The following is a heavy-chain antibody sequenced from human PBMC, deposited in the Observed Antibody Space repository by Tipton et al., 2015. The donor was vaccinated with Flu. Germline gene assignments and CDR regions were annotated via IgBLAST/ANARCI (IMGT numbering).Heavy chain of an antibody. D-gene: IGHD6-19*01. CDR3: ARGGKSYSSGWHGP. CDR2: IHYSGST. CDR1: GGSISGYY. V-gene: IGHV4-59*01. J-gene: IGHJ5*02. Sequence: GLVKPSETLSLECTVSGGSISGYYWTWIRQAPGKGVEWVGYIHYSGSTNYNPSLKSRVTMSVDAPKNEFSLKVRSVTAADTAVYYCARGGKSYSSGWHGPWGQGTLVTVPS.